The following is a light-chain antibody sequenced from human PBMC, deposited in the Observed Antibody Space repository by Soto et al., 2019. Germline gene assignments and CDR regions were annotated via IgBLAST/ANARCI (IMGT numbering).Light chain of an antibody. J-gene: IGKJ1*01. Sequence: DIQMTQSPSSLSASVGDRVTITCRASQGISTYLVWYQQKPGTVPKLLIFAASTLHSGVPSRFSGSGSGTDFTLTISSLQPEDVATYYCQNYNGAPWTFGQETKVEIK. V-gene: IGKV1-27*01. CDR2: AAS. CDR3: QNYNGAPWT. CDR1: QGISTY.